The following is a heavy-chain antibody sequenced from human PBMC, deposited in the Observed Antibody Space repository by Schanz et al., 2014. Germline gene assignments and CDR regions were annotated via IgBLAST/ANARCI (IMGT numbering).Heavy chain of an antibody. V-gene: IGHV3-74*01. CDR2: INSVGSNT. J-gene: IGHJ3*02. Sequence: EVQLVQSGGGLVQPGGSLRLSCAASGFTFSSHWMHWVRQDPGKGLVWVARINSVGSNTDYADSVTGRFTISRDNAKNTLYLQRNTLRAEDSAVYYCARKMKLGVYGGKGHDSLDIWGQGTMVAVSS. CDR3: ARKMKLGVYGGKGHDSLDI. CDR1: GFTFSSHW. D-gene: IGHD4-17*01.